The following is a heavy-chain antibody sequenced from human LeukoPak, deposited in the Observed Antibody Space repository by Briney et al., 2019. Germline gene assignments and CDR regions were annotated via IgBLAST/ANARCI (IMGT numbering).Heavy chain of an antibody. Sequence: ASVKVSCKPSGYTFTGYYMHWVRQAPGQGLEWMGWINPNSGGTNYAQKFQGWVTMTRDTSISTAYMELSRLRSDDTAVYYCARAGDCGGDCYPWVGAFDIWGQGTMVTVSS. D-gene: IGHD2-21*02. CDR3: ARAGDCGGDCYPWVGAFDI. J-gene: IGHJ3*02. CDR2: INPNSGGT. V-gene: IGHV1-2*04. CDR1: GYTFTGYY.